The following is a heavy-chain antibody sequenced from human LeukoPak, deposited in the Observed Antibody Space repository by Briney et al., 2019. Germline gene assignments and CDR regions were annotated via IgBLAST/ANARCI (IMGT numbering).Heavy chain of an antibody. Sequence: GGSLRLSCAASGFTFSSYSMNWVRQAPGKGLEWVSSISSSSNYVFYADSVKSRITISRDNAKNSLYLQINSLRAEDTAVYYCARDPRGAAGTYGMDVWGQGTTATVSS. CDR2: ISSSSNYV. V-gene: IGHV3-21*01. D-gene: IGHD6-13*01. CDR1: GFTFSSYS. J-gene: IGHJ6*02. CDR3: ARDPRGAAGTYGMDV.